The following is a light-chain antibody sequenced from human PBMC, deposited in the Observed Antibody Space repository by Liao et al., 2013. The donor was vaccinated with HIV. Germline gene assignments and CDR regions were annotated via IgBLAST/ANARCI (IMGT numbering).Light chain of an antibody. J-gene: IGLJ2*01. CDR2: EDS. V-gene: IGLV3-25*03. CDR1: NIRSRG. Sequence: YVLTQPPSVSVAPGQTAVMTCGGNNIRSRGVHWYQQRPGQSPVLVMYEDSQRPSGIPERFSGSRSGTKVTLAISGVQAEDEADYYCQSADNIATHVVFGGGTKLTV. CDR3: QSADNIATHVV.